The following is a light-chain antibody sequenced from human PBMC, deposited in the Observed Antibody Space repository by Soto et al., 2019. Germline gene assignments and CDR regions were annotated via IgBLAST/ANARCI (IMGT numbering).Light chain of an antibody. CDR2: EVS. V-gene: IGLV2-14*01. CDR3: ASFRSGTILV. Sequence: QSVLTQPASVSGSPGQSITISCTGTSSDVGGYNYVSWYQQHPGKAPKLMIYEVSNRPSGVSNRFSGSKSGNTASLTISGLQAEDEADYFCASFRSGTILVFGSGTKVTVL. J-gene: IGLJ1*01. CDR1: SSDVGGYNY.